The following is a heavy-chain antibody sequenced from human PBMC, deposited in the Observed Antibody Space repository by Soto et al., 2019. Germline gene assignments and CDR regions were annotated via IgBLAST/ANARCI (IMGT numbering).Heavy chain of an antibody. J-gene: IGHJ4*02. Sequence: GALSLSLASSGLTLSKYAIIWVLHAPGTGVEWVATRSGIGGSTFYADSVKGRFTVSRDNSKNNLYLLMSRLRDEDTGVYYCGKTDGVEGQLIDSWGQGTMVTVSS. V-gene: IGHV3-23*01. CDR1: GLTLSKYA. CDR3: GKTDGVEGQLIDS. D-gene: IGHD3-3*01. CDR2: RSGIGGST.